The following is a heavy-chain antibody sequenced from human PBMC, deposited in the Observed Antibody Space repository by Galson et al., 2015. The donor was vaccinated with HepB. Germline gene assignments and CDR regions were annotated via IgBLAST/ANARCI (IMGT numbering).Heavy chain of an antibody. D-gene: IGHD3-16*02. V-gene: IGHV3-23*01. CDR3: AVSLESLGSFDY. Sequence: SLRLSCAASGFTFSSYAMSWVRQAPGKGLEWVSAISGSGGSTYYADSVKGRFTISRDNSKNTLYPQMNSLRAEDTAVYYCAVSLESLGSFDYWGQGTLVTVSS. CDR1: GFTFSSYA. J-gene: IGHJ4*02. CDR2: ISGSGGST.